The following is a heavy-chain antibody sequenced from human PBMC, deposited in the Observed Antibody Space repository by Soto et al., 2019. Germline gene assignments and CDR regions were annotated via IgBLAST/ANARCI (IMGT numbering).Heavy chain of an antibody. CDR1: GYSFTSYW. J-gene: IGHJ6*02. Sequence: PGESLKISCKGSGYSFTSYWIGRVRQMPGKGLEWMGIIYPGDSDTRYSPSFQGQVTISADKSISTAYLQWSSLKASDTAMYYCARHYCSSTSCYPVYYYYYGMDVWGQGTTVTVSS. CDR2: IYPGDSDT. D-gene: IGHD2-2*01. V-gene: IGHV5-51*01. CDR3: ARHYCSSTSCYPVYYYYYGMDV.